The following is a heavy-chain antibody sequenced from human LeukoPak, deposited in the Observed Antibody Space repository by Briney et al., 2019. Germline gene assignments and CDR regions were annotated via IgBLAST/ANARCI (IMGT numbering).Heavy chain of an antibody. CDR2: IYFAGST. CDR1: GGSITSGDSY. D-gene: IGHD2-2*01. V-gene: IGHV4-30-4*01. J-gene: IGHJ5*02. Sequence: SETLSLTCSVSGGSITSGDSYWSWIRQPPGKGLEWIEYIYFAGSTSYNPSLKSRVTISVDRTKNQLSLKLSSVTAADTAVYYCAREHQNCTSTSCSDWFDPWGLGTLVTVSS. CDR3: AREHQNCTSTSCSDWFDP.